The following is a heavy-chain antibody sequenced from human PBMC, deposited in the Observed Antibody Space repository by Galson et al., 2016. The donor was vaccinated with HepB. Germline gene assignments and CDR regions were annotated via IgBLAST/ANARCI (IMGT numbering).Heavy chain of an antibody. J-gene: IGHJ3*01. D-gene: IGHD2-2*02. CDR2: IIPLFRTT. V-gene: IGHV1-69*13. Sequence: SVKVSCKASGGTFRSYGISWVRQAPGQGLECMGGIIPLFRTTNYAQKFQGRVTITADESTSTAYMELSSLRFEDTAVYYCARDITNCRSTSCYRDAFDLWGQGTMVTV. CDR1: GGTFRSYG. CDR3: ARDITNCRSTSCYRDAFDL.